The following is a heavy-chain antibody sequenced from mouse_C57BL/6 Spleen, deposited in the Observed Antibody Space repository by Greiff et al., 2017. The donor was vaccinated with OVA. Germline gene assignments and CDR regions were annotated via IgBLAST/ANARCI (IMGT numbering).Heavy chain of an antibody. J-gene: IGHJ4*01. V-gene: IGHV1-26*01. CDR2: INPNNGGT. Sequence: EVQLQQSGPELVKPGASVKISCKASGYTFTDYYMNWVKQSHGKSLEWIGDINPNNGGTSYNQKFKGTATLTVDKSSSTAYMELRSLTSEDSAVYYCARRDYYGSSYDAMDYWGQGTSVTVSS. CDR1: GYTFTDYY. CDR3: ARRDYYGSSYDAMDY. D-gene: IGHD1-1*01.